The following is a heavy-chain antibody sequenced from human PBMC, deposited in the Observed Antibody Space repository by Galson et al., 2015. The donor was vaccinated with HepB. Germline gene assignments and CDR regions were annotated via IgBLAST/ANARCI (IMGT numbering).Heavy chain of an antibody. J-gene: IGHJ5*02. V-gene: IGHV1-69*13. D-gene: IGHD1-26*01. CDR1: GGTFSSYA. CDR3: ARDRLVGATGELGFDP. CDR2: IIPIFGTA. Sequence: SVKVSCKASGGTFSSYAISWVRQAPGQGLEWMGGIIPIFGTANYAQKFQGRVTITADESTSTAYMELSSLRSEDTAVYYCARDRLVGATGELGFDPWGQGTLVTVSS.